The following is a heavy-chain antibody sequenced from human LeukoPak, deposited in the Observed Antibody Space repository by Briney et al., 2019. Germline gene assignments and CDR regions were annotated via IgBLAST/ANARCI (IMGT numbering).Heavy chain of an antibody. V-gene: IGHV1-8*03. J-gene: IGHJ4*02. CDR3: ARVVNGDYSDY. CDR2: MNPNSGNT. Sequence: ASVKVSCKASGYTFTSYDINWVRQATGQGLGWMGWMNPNSGNTGYAQKFQGRVTITRNTSISTAYMELSSLRSEDTAVYYCARVVNGDYSDYWGQGTLVTVSS. CDR1: GYTFTSYD. D-gene: IGHD4-17*01.